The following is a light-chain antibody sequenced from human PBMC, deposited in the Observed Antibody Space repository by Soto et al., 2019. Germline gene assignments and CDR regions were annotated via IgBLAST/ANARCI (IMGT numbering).Light chain of an antibody. CDR1: QSINSW. J-gene: IGKJ1*01. CDR2: KAS. Sequence: DIQMTQSPSTLSASVGDRVTITCRASQSINSWLAWYQQKPGKAPNLLIYKASSLESGVPSRFSGSGSGTEFTLTISSLQHDYFATYYCQQYNSYWTFGQGTKVEIK. CDR3: QQYNSYWT. V-gene: IGKV1-5*03.